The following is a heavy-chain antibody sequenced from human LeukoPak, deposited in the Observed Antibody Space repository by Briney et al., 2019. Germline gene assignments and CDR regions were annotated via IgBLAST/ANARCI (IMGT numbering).Heavy chain of an antibody. CDR3: AGAAYDNSGYLTL. CDR2: IWYGGTNK. V-gene: IGHV3-33*01. D-gene: IGHD3-22*01. Sequence: PGRSLRLSCVASGFTFSSYGMHWVRQAPGKGLEWVAVIWYGGTNKYYADSVKGRFTISRDSPKNTLYLQMNSLRAEDTAVYYCAGAAYDNSGYLTLWGQGTLVTVSS. CDR1: GFTFSSYG. J-gene: IGHJ4*02.